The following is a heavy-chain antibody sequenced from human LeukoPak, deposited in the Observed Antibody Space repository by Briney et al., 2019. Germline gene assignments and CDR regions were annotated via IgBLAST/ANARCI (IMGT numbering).Heavy chain of an antibody. CDR1: EFTFSSYS. D-gene: IGHD3-9*01. V-gene: IGHV3-21*01. CDR3: TRETAYDILTGYAPYYFDY. CDR2: ISSSSSYI. J-gene: IGHJ4*02. Sequence: GGSLRLSCAASEFTFSSYSINWVRQAPGKGLEWVSSISSSSSYIYYADSVKGRFTISRDNAKNSLYLQMNSLRADDTAVYYCTRETAYDILTGYAPYYFDYWGQGTLVTVSS.